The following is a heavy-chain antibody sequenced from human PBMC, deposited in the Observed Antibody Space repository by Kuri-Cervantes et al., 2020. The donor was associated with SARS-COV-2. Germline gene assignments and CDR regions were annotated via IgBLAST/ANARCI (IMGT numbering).Heavy chain of an antibody. V-gene: IGHV4-34*01. CDR3: ARASRLNSSGYYYSHPLLYFDY. CDR1: GGSSSGYY. Sequence: SETLSLTCAVYGGSSSGYYWSWIRQPPGKGLEWIGEINHSGSTNYNPSLKNRVTISVDTSKNQFSLKLSSVTAADTAVYYCARASRLNSSGYYYSHPLLYFDYWGQGTLVTVSS. CDR2: INHSGST. J-gene: IGHJ4*02. D-gene: IGHD3-22*01.